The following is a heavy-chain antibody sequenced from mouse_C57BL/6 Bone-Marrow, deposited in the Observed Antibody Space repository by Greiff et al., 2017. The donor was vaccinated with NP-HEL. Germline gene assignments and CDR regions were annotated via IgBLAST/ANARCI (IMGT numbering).Heavy chain of an antibody. Sequence: VQLQQPGAELVKPGASVKVSCKASGYTFTSYWMHWVKQRPGQGLEWIGRIPPSDSDTNSHQKFKGKATLTVDKSSSPAYMQLSSLTSEDSAVYYCAIHLCGSTLYFDYWGQGTTLTVSS. CDR3: AIHLCGSTLYFDY. V-gene: IGHV1-74*01. CDR1: GYTFTSYW. J-gene: IGHJ2*01. D-gene: IGHD1-1*01. CDR2: IPPSDSDT.